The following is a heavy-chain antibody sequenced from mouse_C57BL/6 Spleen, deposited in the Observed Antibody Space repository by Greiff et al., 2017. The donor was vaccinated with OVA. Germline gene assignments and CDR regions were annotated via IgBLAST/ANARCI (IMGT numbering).Heavy chain of an antibody. V-gene: IGHV1-26*01. CDR1: GYTFTDYY. J-gene: IGHJ4*01. Sequence: EVQVVESGPELVKPGASVKISCKASGYTFTDYYMNWVKQSHGKSLEWIGDINPNNGGTSYNQKFKGKATLTVDKSSSTAYMELRSLTSEDSAVYYCATPYDYDEYYYAMDYWGQGTSVTVSS. D-gene: IGHD2-4*01. CDR3: ATPYDYDEYYYAMDY. CDR2: INPNNGGT.